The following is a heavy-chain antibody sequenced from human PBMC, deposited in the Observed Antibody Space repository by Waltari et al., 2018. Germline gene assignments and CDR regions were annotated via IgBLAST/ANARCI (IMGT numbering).Heavy chain of an antibody. Sequence: QLQLQESGPGLVKPSETLSLTCTVSGGSISSSSYYWGWIRQPPGKGLEWIGYIYYSGSTNYNPSLKSRVTISVDTSKNQFSLKLSSVTAADTAVYYCARGTGMGYYGMDVWGQGTTVTVSS. J-gene: IGHJ6*02. CDR1: GGSISSSSYY. CDR2: IYYSGST. CDR3: ARGTGMGYYGMDV. V-gene: IGHV4-61*05. D-gene: IGHD1-20*01.